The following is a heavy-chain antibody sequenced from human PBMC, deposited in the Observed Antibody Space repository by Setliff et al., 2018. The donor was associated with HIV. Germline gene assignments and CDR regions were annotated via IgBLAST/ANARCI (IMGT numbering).Heavy chain of an antibody. V-gene: IGHV3-48*03. CDR1: GFSFNNYN. CDR2: ISSSGSSI. D-gene: IGHD1-1*01. Sequence: PGGSLRLSCAASGFSFNNYNMNWVRQAPGKGLEWISYISSSGSSIYYGDSVKGRFAISRDNAKNSLYLQLNSLRAEDTAVYYCANRLRGYNKWYYFDYWSQGTLVTVSS. J-gene: IGHJ4*02. CDR3: ANRLRGYNKWYYFDY.